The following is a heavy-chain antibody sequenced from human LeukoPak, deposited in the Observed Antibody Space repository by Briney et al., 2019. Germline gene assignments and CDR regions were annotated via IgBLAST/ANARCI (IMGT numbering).Heavy chain of an antibody. J-gene: IGHJ4*02. D-gene: IGHD4-17*01. Sequence: ASVKVSCKASGYTFTSYYMHWVRQATGQGLEWMGWMNPNSGNTGYAQKFQGRVTMTRNTSISTAYMELSSLRSEDTAVYYCARVYGARNRRPGYWGQGTLVTVSS. CDR3: ARVYGARNRRPGY. CDR2: MNPNSGNT. V-gene: IGHV1-8*02. CDR1: GYTFTSYY.